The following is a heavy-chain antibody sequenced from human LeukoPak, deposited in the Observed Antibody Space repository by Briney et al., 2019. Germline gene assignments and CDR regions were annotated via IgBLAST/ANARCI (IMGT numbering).Heavy chain of an antibody. J-gene: IGHJ4*02. V-gene: IGHV4-31*03. Sequence: NPSETLSLTCTVSGGSISSGGYYWSWIRQHPGKGLEWIGYIYYSGSTYYNPSLKSRVTISVDTSKNQFSLKLSSVTAADTAVYYCALSGITGTPESWGQGTLVTVSS. D-gene: IGHD1-20*01. CDR3: ALSGITGTPES. CDR1: GGSISSGGYY. CDR2: IYYSGST.